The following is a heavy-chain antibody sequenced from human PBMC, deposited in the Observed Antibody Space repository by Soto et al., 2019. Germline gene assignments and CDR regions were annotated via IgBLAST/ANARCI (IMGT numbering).Heavy chain of an antibody. CDR2: ISAYNGNT. CDR1: GYTFTSYG. J-gene: IGHJ4*02. D-gene: IGHD6-13*01. CDR3: ARDFYSSSWYTVGEY. Sequence: QVQLVQSGAEVKKPWASVKVSCKASGYTFTSYGISWVRQAPGQGVEWMGWISAYNGNTNYAQKLQGRVTMTTDTSTSTAYMELRSLRSDDTAVYYCARDFYSSSWYTVGEYWGQGTLVTVSS. V-gene: IGHV1-18*01.